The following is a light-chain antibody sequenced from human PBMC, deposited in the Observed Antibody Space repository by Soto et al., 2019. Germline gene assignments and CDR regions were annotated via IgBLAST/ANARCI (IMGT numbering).Light chain of an antibody. J-gene: IGLJ7*01. V-gene: IGLV2-23*02. CDR2: EVS. CDR3: CSYGGSRAV. Sequence: QSALTQPASVSGSPGQSITISCTGTSSDVGSHNLVSWYQQHPGQAPKLMIYEVSKRPLGVSARFSAPKSGNTAPLTISGLQAEDEADYYCCSYGGSRAVFGGGTQLTVL. CDR1: SSDVGSHNL.